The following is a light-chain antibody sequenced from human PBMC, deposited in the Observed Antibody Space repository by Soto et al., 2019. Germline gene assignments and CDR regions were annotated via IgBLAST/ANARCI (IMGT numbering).Light chain of an antibody. V-gene: IGLV1-40*01. CDR1: SSNIGAGYD. CDR2: GNK. J-gene: IGLJ2*01. Sequence: QPVLTQPPSVSGAPGQRVTISCTGSSSNIGAGYDVHWYQHIPGAAPKILIYGNKIRPSGVPDRFSGSKSGTSASLAITGLQAEDEADYYCQSHDSSLSGHVVFGGGTKLTVL. CDR3: QSHDSSLSGHVV.